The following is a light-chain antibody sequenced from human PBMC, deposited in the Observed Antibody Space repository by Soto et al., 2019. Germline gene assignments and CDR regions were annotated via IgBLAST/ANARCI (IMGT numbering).Light chain of an antibody. V-gene: IGLV2-14*01. CDR1: SSDVGGYNY. CDR3: SSYTSFYV. J-gene: IGLJ1*01. CDR2: EVS. Sequence: QSALTQPASVSGSPGQSITISCTGTSSDVGGYNYVSWYQQHPGKAPKLMIYEVSNRPSGVSNRFSGSKSGNTASLTISGLRAEDEADYYCSSYTSFYVFGTGTKVTVL.